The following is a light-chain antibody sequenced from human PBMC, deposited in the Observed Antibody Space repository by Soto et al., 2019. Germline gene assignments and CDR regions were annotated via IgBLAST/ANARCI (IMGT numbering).Light chain of an antibody. J-gene: IGKJ5*01. CDR2: AAS. CDR3: QQHYNTPIT. V-gene: IGKV1-39*01. Sequence: DVQRTQSPSYLFPSVGDRITITCQASQNINNNLNWYQQKPGKAPKFLIYAASSLQSGVPSRFSGSGSGTDFTLTISSLQPEDFATYYCQQHYNTPITFGQGTRLEIK. CDR1: QNINNN.